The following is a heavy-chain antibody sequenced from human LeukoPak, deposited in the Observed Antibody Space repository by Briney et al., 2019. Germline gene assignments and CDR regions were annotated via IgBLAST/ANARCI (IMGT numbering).Heavy chain of an antibody. J-gene: IGHJ4*02. V-gene: IGHV4-34*01. CDR1: GGSFSGYY. CDR2: INHSGST. Sequence: PSETLSLTCAVYGGSFSGYYWSWIRQPPGKGLEWIGEINHSGSTNYNPSLKSRVTISVDTSKNQFSLKLSSVTAADTAVYYCSFFPITISGVDHRTVDYWGQGTLVTVSS. D-gene: IGHD3-3*01. CDR3: SFFPITISGVDHRTVDY.